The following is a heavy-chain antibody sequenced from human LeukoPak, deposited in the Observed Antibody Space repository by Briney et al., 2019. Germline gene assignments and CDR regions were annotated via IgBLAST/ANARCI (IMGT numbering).Heavy chain of an antibody. V-gene: IGHV3-53*01. Sequence: GGSLRLSCAASGVNVRSNYMSWVRQAPGRGLEWVSSIYRGGSTYYADSVKGRFTISRDDSKNTLYLQMDSLRADDTAVYYCARASVPGPPRVWGQGTLVTVSS. D-gene: IGHD2-2*01. CDR3: ARASVPGPPRV. CDR2: IYRGGST. CDR1: GVNVRSNY. J-gene: IGHJ4*02.